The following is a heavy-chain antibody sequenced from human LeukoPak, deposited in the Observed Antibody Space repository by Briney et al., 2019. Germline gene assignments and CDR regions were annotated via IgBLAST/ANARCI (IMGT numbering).Heavy chain of an antibody. CDR3: AIPLSNYAYYYYGMDV. CDR1: GGTFTSYA. J-gene: IGHJ6*02. CDR2: IIPIFGTA. D-gene: IGHD4-11*01. Sequence: SVKVSCKASGGTFTSYAISWVRQAPGQGLEWMGGIIPIFGTANYAQKFQGRVTITADESTSTAYVELSSLRSEDTAVYYCAIPLSNYAYYYYGMDVWGQGTTVTVSS. V-gene: IGHV1-69*13.